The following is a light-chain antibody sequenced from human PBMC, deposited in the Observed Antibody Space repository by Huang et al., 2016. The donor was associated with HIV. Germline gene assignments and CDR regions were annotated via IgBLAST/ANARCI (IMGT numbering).Light chain of an antibody. J-gene: IGKJ5*01. CDR2: DTS. Sequence: EIVLTQSPGTLSLSPGQRATLSCRASQSVSSNVAWYQQKPGQAPRLLIYDTSKRATGIAARFSGSGSGTDFTLTISSLEPEDFAVYFCQQRTNWPLFGQGTRLEIK. CDR3: QQRTNWPL. V-gene: IGKV3-11*01. CDR1: QSVSSN.